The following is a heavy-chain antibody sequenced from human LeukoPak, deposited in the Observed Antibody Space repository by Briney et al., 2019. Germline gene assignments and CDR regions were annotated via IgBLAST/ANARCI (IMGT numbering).Heavy chain of an antibody. D-gene: IGHD6-19*01. CDR1: GYSFTNHW. CDR3: ARLTGGYTSGWSGGDY. J-gene: IGHJ4*02. Sequence: GESLKISCEGSGYSFTNHWIGWVRQMPGKGLEWMVMIYPADSDSRYSPSFQGQVTISADKSINTAYLQLSSLKASDTAMYYCARLTGGYTSGWSGGDYWGQGTLVTVSS. CDR2: IYPADSDS. V-gene: IGHV5-51*01.